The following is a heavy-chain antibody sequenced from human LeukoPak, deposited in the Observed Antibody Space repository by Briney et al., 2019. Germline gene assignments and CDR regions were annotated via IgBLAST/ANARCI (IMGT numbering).Heavy chain of an antibody. Sequence: PSETLSLTCTVSGGSISSYYWSWIRQPPGKGLEWIGYIYYSGSTNYNPSLKSRVTISVDTSKNQFSLKLSSVTAADTAVYYCARGVRGGWFFDYWGQGTLVTVSS. V-gene: IGHV4-59*01. CDR1: GGSISSYY. D-gene: IGHD6-19*01. CDR2: IYYSGST. CDR3: ARGVRGGWFFDY. J-gene: IGHJ4*02.